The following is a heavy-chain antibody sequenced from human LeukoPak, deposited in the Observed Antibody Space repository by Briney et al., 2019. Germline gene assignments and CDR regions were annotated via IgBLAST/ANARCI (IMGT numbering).Heavy chain of an antibody. CDR2: IKQDGSEE. V-gene: IGHV3-7*03. D-gene: IGHD3-10*01. CDR3: TTVLIFYGSGKPARYYMDV. J-gene: IGHJ6*03. Sequence: TGGFMRFSCAAAGFTFSSNSKNWVRQAPGKGLEWVANIKQDGSEEYYVDSVKGRFSISRDNAKNSLYLQMNSLKTEDTAVYYCTTVLIFYGSGKPARYYMDVWGKGTTVTISS. CDR1: GFTFSSNS.